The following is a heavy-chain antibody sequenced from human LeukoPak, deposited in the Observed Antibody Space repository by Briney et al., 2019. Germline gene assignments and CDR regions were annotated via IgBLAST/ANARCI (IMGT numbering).Heavy chain of an antibody. D-gene: IGHD1-14*01. CDR2: INPDGSRT. CDR1: GFTFSSDW. J-gene: IGHJ4*02. Sequence: GGSLRLSCAASGFTFSSDWMHWVRHGPGKGLVWVSRINPDGSRTDYAESVKGRFTISRDNAKNTLSLEMNSLGDEDTAVYYCSRDFNGRNDFWGQGTLVTVSS. V-gene: IGHV3-74*01. CDR3: SRDFNGRNDF.